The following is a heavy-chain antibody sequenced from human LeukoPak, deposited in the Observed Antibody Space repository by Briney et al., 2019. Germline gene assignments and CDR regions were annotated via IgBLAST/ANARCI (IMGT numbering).Heavy chain of an antibody. CDR2: IYYSGST. V-gene: IGHV4-59*08. CDR3: ASFDSSGSHAFDI. J-gene: IGHJ3*02. CDR1: GGSISSYY. Sequence: SETLSLTCTVSGGSISSYYWSWIRQPPGKGLEWIGYIYYSGSTNYNPSLTSRVTISVDTSKNQFSLKLSSVTAADTAVYYCASFDSSGSHAFDIWGQGTMVTVSS. D-gene: IGHD3-22*01.